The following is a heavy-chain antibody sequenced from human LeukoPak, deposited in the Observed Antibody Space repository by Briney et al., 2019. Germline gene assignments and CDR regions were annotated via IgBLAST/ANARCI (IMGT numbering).Heavy chain of an antibody. CDR1: GFTFSDYY. J-gene: IGHJ4*02. Sequence: GGSLRLSCAASGFTFSDYYMSWIRQAPGKGLEWVAFISYDGSNKYYVDSVEGRFTISRDNSKNTLYLQMNSLRAEDTAVYFCAKVGGVVIPGSFWGQGTLVTISS. V-gene: IGHV3-30*18. CDR3: AKVGGVVIPGSF. CDR2: ISYDGSNK. D-gene: IGHD3-3*01.